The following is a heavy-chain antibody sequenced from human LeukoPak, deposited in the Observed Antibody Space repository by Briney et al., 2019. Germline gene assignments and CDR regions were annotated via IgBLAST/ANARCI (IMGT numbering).Heavy chain of an antibody. D-gene: IGHD5-24*01. CDR2: INPNSGVT. CDR1: GYTFTAYY. CDR3: ARVLRRDGYNRYFDY. Sequence: GASEKVSCKASGYTFTAYYIHWVRQAPGQGLEWMGWINPNSGVTNYAQKFQGRVTMTRDTPITTAFMELSRLRSDDTAVYYCARVLRRDGYNRYFDYWGQGTLVTVSS. J-gene: IGHJ4*02. V-gene: IGHV1-2*02.